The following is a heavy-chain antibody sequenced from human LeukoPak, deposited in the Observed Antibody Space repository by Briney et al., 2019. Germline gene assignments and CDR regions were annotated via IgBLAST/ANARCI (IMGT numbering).Heavy chain of an antibody. Sequence: PSETLSLTCTVSGGSISSSSYYWGWIRQPPGKGLEWIGSIYYSGSTYYNPSLKSRVTISVDTSKNQFSLKLSSVTAADTAVYYCAKQVAARRQKGYYYYYMDVWGKGTTVTVSS. V-gene: IGHV4-39*01. CDR2: IYYSGST. D-gene: IGHD6-6*01. CDR1: GGSISSSSYY. CDR3: AKQVAARRQKGYYYYYMDV. J-gene: IGHJ6*03.